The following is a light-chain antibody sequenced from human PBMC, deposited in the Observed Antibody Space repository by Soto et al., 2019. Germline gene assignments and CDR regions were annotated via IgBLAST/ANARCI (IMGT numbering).Light chain of an antibody. V-gene: IGKV3-20*01. CDR2: DTS. J-gene: IGKJ1*01. Sequence: EIVLTQSPGTLSLSPGERATLSCRTSQSVSRYLAWCQQKPGQAPRLLIYDTSNRATGFPDRFSGSGSGTDFTLTISRLEPEDFAVYYCQQYGSSPLTFGQGTKVDIK. CDR1: QSVSRY. CDR3: QQYGSSPLT.